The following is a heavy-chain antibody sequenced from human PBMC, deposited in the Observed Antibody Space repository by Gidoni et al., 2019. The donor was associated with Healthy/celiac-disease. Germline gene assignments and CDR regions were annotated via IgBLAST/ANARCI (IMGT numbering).Heavy chain of an antibody. D-gene: IGHD2-15*01. CDR2: ISSSSSYI. J-gene: IGHJ6*02. Sequence: EVQLVESGGGLVKPGGSLRLSCAASGFTFSSYSMNWVRQAPGKGLEWVSSISSSSSYIYYADSVKGRFTISRDNAKNSLYLQMNSLRAEDTAVYYCARDNVVVAARGYYYYYGMDVWGQGTTVTVSS. V-gene: IGHV3-21*01. CDR1: GFTFSSYS. CDR3: ARDNVVVAARGYYYYYGMDV.